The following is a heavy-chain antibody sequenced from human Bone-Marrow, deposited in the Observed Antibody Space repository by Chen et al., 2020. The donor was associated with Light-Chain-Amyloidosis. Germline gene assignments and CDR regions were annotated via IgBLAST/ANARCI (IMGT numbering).Heavy chain of an antibody. CDR1: GYSISSGYY. D-gene: IGHD1-26*01. CDR3: ARAGGSYTGQFDY. J-gene: IGHJ4*02. V-gene: IGHV4-38-2*01. Sequence: QVQLQESGLGLVKPSETLSLTCGVSGYSISSGYYWGWVRQPPGKGLQWIADIYHTGLTYFNPSLKSRVTISTDTSKNQFSLKLSSVTAADTAIYYCARAGGSYTGQFDYWGQGTLVAISS. CDR2: IYHTGLT.